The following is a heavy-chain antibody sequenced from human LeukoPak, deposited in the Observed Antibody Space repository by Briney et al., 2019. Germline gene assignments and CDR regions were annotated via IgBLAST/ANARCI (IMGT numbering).Heavy chain of an antibody. CDR1: GYTFTGYY. Sequence: SVKVSCKASGYTFTGYYMHWVRQAPGQGLEWMGGIIPIFGTANYAQKFQGRVTITADKSTSTAYMELSSLRSEDTAVYYCARVPYYDILTGYYKDYYYYYMDVWGKGTTVTVSS. V-gene: IGHV1-69*06. CDR2: IIPIFGTA. CDR3: ARVPYYDILTGYYKDYYYYYMDV. D-gene: IGHD3-9*01. J-gene: IGHJ6*03.